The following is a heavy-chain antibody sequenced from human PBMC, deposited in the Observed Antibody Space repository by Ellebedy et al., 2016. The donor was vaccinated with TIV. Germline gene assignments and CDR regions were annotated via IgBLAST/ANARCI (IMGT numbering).Heavy chain of an antibody. J-gene: IGHJ4*02. V-gene: IGHV3-11*03. CDR1: GFTFIDYY. CDR3: ARAVAGSPDY. D-gene: IGHD6-19*01. CDR2: ITSSGTYT. Sequence: GESLKISCAASGFTFIDYYMSWIRQAPGKGLEWISYITSSGTYTLYEDSVKGRFIVSRDNAKNSLYLQMNSLRAEDTAVYYCARAVAGSPDYWGQGTLVAVSS.